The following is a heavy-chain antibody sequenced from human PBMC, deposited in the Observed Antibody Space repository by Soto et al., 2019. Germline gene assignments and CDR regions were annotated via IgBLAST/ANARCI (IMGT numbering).Heavy chain of an antibody. J-gene: IGHJ6*02. CDR1: GGTFSSYA. Sequence: SVKVSCKASGGTFSSYAISWVRQAPGQGLEWMGGIIPIFGTANYAQKFQGRVTITADESTSTAYMELSSLRSEDTAVYYCARASESGNYYVSSGYYYYYYSGMDVWGQANTVTVSS. CDR2: IIPIFGTA. V-gene: IGHV1-69*13. CDR3: ARASESGNYYVSSGYYYYYYSGMDV. D-gene: IGHD3-22*01.